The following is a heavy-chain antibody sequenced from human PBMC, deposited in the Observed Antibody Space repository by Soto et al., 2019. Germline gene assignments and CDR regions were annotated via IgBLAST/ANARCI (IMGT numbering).Heavy chain of an antibody. J-gene: IGHJ3*01. CDR3: ARAGVRYVRSGPRGPAFDF. CDR2: IYYSGST. CDR1: GGSISSGGYY. V-gene: IGHV4-31*03. D-gene: IGHD3-22*01. Sequence: SETLSLTCTVSGGSISSGGYYWSWIRQHPGKGLEWIGYIYYSGSTYYNPSLKSRVTISVDTSKNQFSLKLSSVTAADTAVYYCARAGVRYVRSGPRGPAFDFWGQGTMVTGSS.